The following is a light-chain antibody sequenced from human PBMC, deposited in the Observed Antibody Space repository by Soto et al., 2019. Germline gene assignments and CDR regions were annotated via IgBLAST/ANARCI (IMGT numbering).Light chain of an antibody. J-gene: IGLJ3*02. CDR3: WSYAGADTWV. CDR2: DGS. V-gene: IGLV2-23*01. Sequence: QSALTQPASVSGSPGQSITISCTGTSSDVGSHNLVSWYRQYPGKAPKLMIYDGSERPSGVSNRFSASKSGNTASLTISGLQAEDEADYYCWSYAGADTWVFGGGPKLTVL. CDR1: SSDVGSHNL.